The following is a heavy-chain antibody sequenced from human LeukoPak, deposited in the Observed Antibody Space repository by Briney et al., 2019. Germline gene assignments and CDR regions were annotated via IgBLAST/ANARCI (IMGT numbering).Heavy chain of an antibody. CDR2: INPSGGST. Sequence: ASVKVSCKASGYTFINYYMHWVRQAPGQGLEWMGIINPSGGSTSYAQKFQGRVTMTRDTSTSTVYMELSSLRSEDTAVYYCARVAEDIVIEGAYGMDVWGQGTTVTVSS. D-gene: IGHD2-2*01. CDR1: GYTFINYY. CDR3: ARVAEDIVIEGAYGMDV. J-gene: IGHJ6*02. V-gene: IGHV1-46*01.